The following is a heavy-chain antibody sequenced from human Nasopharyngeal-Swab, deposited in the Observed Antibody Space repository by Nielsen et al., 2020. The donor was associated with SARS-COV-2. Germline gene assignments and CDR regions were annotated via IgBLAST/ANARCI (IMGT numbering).Heavy chain of an antibody. CDR2: IYTSGST. V-gene: IGHV4-61*02. CDR3: ARGYCSGGGCYSDYYYGMDV. Sequence: WIRQPPGKGLEWIGRIYTSGSTNYNPSLKSRVTISVDTSKSQFSLKLSSVTAADTAVYYCARGYCSGGGCYSDYYYGMDVWGQGTTVTVSS. J-gene: IGHJ6*02. D-gene: IGHD2-15*01.